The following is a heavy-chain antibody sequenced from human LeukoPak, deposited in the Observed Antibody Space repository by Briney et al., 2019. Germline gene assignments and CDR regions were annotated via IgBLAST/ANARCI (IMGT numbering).Heavy chain of an antibody. CDR1: GFTFSSYS. CDR3: PNSGYRYGRTFAY. Sequence: PGGALRLSCAASGFTFSSYSMSGVRQAPGKGLEGVSYSSSSSSTIYYADSVKGRFTISRDNSKNPLYLQMTTLRAEDPAVYSCPNSGYRYGRTFAYWGQGTLVTVSS. V-gene: IGHV3-48*01. CDR2: SSSSSSTI. J-gene: IGHJ4*02. D-gene: IGHD5-18*01.